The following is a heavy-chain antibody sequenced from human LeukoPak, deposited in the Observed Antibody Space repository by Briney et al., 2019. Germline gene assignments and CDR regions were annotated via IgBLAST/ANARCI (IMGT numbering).Heavy chain of an antibody. V-gene: IGHV3-9*01. CDR3: ARAAQFTLGGPFDY. Sequence: GRSLRLSCAASGFTFDDYAMHWVRQAPGKGLEWVSGISWNSGSIGYADSVKGRFTISRDNSKNTLYLQMNSLRAEDTAVYYCARAAQFTLGGPFDYWGQGTLVTVSS. CDR2: ISWNSGSI. D-gene: IGHD3-16*01. J-gene: IGHJ4*02. CDR1: GFTFDDYA.